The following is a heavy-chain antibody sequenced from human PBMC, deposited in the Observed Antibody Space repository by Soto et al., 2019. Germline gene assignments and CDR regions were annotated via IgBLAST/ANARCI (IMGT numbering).Heavy chain of an antibody. D-gene: IGHD5-12*01. V-gene: IGHV1-46*01. Sequence: QVQLMQSGTEVKEPGASVNLSCKASGYAFSSFYIHWVRQAPGQGLEWVGIMNPSGDSTNYAQNFQGRVTMTRDTATSTVYMELRSLRSEDTAVYYCARGRGHSGKDLQEDGFGVSGQGTMITVS. CDR1: GYAFSSFY. J-gene: IGHJ3*01. CDR2: MNPSGDST. CDR3: ARGRGHSGKDLQEDGFGV.